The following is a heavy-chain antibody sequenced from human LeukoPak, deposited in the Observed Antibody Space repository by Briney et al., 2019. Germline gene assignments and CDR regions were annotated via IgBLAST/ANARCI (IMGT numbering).Heavy chain of an antibody. CDR2: ISYDGSNK. J-gene: IGHJ3*02. V-gene: IGHV3-30*04. D-gene: IGHD1-26*01. Sequence: GGSLRLSCAASGFTFSSYAMHWVRQAPGKGLEWVAVISYDGSNKYYADSVKGRFTISRDNSKNTLYLQMNGLRAEDTAVYYCARDGGSYLGFGAFDIWGQGTMVTVSS. CDR1: GFTFSSYA. CDR3: ARDGGSYLGFGAFDI.